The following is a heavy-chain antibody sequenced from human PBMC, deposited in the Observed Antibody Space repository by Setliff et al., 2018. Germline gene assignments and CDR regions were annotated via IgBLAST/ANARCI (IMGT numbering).Heavy chain of an antibody. V-gene: IGHV4-61*01. CDR2: IQKSGGT. D-gene: IGHD3-3*01. Sequence: PSETLSLTCTVSGGSVSSASHYWSWIRQPPGKGLESIGYIQKSGGTNYNPALKSRVTISVDTSTNQFSLKLRSVTAADTAVYYCARLSWNGLRYYGLDVWGQGTTVTVSS. J-gene: IGHJ6*02. CDR3: ARLSWNGLRYYGLDV. CDR1: GGSVSSASHY.